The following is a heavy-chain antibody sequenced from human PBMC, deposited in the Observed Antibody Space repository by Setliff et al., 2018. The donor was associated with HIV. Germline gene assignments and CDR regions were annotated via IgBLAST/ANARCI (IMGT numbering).Heavy chain of an antibody. CDR2: ISGSGGST. CDR1: GFTFSSYG. D-gene: IGHD6-19*01. Sequence: GSLRLSCAASGFTFSSYGMNWVRQAPGKGLEWVSAISGSGGSTYYADSVKGRFTVSRDNSKNTLYLQMNSLRAEDTAVYYCAKAMGSIAVAGLDAFDIWGQGTMVTVSS. V-gene: IGHV3-23*01. CDR3: AKAMGSIAVAGLDAFDI. J-gene: IGHJ3*02.